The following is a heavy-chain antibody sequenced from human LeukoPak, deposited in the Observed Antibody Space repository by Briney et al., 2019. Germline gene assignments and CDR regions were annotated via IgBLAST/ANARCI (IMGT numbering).Heavy chain of an antibody. Sequence: PGGSLRLSCAASGLTISNYAMSWVRQAPGKGLEWVSAVSGNGGTTYYADSVKGRFTISRDNSKNTLYLQMNSLRIDDTAVYYCARGYCTNTSCYFAWFDPWGQGTLVTVSS. J-gene: IGHJ5*02. CDR3: ARGYCTNTSCYFAWFDP. CDR1: GLTISNYA. V-gene: IGHV3-23*01. CDR2: VSGNGGTT. D-gene: IGHD2-2*01.